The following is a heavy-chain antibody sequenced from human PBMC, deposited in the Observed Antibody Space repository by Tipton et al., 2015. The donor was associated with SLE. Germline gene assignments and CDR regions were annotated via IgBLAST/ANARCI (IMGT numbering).Heavy chain of an antibody. V-gene: IGHV4-59*11. CDR3: ARDWGGYCSSTSCLGGFDY. CDR1: GGSISSHY. CDR2: IYYSGST. D-gene: IGHD2-2*03. J-gene: IGHJ4*02. Sequence: TLSLTCTVSGGSISSHYWSWIRQPPGKGLEWIGYIYYSGSTNYNPSLTSRVTISVDTSKNQFSLKLSSVTAADTAVYYCARDWGGYCSSTSCLGGFDYWGQGTLVTVSS.